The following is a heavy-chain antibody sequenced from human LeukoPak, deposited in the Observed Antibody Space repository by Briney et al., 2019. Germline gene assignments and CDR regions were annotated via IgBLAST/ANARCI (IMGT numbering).Heavy chain of an antibody. CDR2: INHSGST. CDR1: GGSFSGYY. CDR3: ARGRVGYSSLRXDY. V-gene: IGHV4-34*01. J-gene: IGHJ4*02. Sequence: SETLSLTCAVYGGSFSGYYWSWIRQPPGKGLEWIGEINHSGSTNYNPSLKSRVTISVDTSKNQFSLKLSSVTAADTAVYYCARGRVGYSSLRXDYWGQGTLXTVS. D-gene: IGHD6-13*01.